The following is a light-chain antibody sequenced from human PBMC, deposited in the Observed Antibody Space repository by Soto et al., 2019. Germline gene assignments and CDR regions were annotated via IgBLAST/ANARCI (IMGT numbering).Light chain of an antibody. V-gene: IGLV2-11*01. CDR2: DVI. CDR3: CSYAGSYTHVV. CDR1: SSDFGDYNY. Sequence: QSALTQPRSVSGSPGQSVTISCTGTSSDFGDYNYVSWYQHHPDKAPRLVIYDVIKRPSGVPDRFSGSKSGNTASLTISGLQAEDEGDYHCCSYAGSYTHVVFGGGTKLTVL. J-gene: IGLJ2*01.